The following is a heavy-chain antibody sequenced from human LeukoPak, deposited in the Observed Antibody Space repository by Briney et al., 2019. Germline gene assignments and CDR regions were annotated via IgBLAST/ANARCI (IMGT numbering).Heavy chain of an antibody. J-gene: IGHJ6*03. Sequence: PGGSLRLSCAASGFTFRTYSMNWVRQAPGKGLERVSSISTASSYIQYADSVKGRFTISRDNAKNSLYLQMNSLRAEDSAVYYCARREYYFYYMDVWGKGTTVTVSS. V-gene: IGHV3-21*01. CDR2: ISTASSYI. CDR1: GFTFRTYS. CDR3: ARREYYFYYMDV.